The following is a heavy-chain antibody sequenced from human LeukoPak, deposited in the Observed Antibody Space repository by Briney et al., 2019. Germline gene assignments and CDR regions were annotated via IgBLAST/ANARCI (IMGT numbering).Heavy chain of an antibody. Sequence: SGGSLRLSCAASGFTFSYAWMSWVRQAPGKGPEWVGRINDKTDGGTTDYASPVKGRFTISRDDSKNTVYLQMNSLKIEDTAVYYCTTGLSHWGQGTLVTVSS. CDR2: INDKTDGGTT. J-gene: IGHJ4*02. CDR1: GFTFSYAW. CDR3: TTGLSH. V-gene: IGHV3-15*01.